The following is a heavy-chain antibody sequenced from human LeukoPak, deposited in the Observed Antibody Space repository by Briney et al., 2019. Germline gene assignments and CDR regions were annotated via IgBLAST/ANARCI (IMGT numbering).Heavy chain of an antibody. D-gene: IGHD5-12*01. V-gene: IGHV3-74*01. CDR1: GFTFSSYW. J-gene: IGHJ4*02. CDR3: ARDLVVATGPDY. Sequence: GGSLRLSCAASGFTFSSYWMHWVRQAPGKGLVWVSRIKTDGSNTNYADSVKGRFTISRDNAKNTLYLQMNSLRVEDTAVYYCARDLVVATGPDYWGQGTLVTVSS. CDR2: IKTDGSNT.